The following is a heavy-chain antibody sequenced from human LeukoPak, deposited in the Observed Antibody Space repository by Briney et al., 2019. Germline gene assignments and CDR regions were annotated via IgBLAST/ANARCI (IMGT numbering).Heavy chain of an antibody. D-gene: IGHD3-22*01. CDR1: GGSISSSSYY. CDR2: IYYSGST. V-gene: IGHV4-39*07. J-gene: IGHJ4*02. CDR3: ARDPSRGGEYYDSSGYYV. Sequence: SETLSLTCTVSGGSISSSSYYWGWIRQPPGKGLEWIGSIYYSGSTYYNPSLKSRVTISVDASKNQFSLKLSSVTAADTAVYYCARDPSRGGEYYDSSGYYVWGQGTLVTVSS.